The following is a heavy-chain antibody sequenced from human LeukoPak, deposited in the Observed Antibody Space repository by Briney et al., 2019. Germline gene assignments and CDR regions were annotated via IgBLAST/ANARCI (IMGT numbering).Heavy chain of an antibody. CDR3: ARVLGNYYDSSGSFDY. J-gene: IGHJ4*02. V-gene: IGHV1-46*01. CDR2: INPSGGST. D-gene: IGHD3-22*01. Sequence: ASVKVSCKASGYTFTSYYMHWVRQAPGQGLEWMGLINPSGGSTSYAQKFQGRVTMTRDTSTSTVYMELSSLRSEDTAVYYCARVLGNYYDSSGSFDYWGQGTLVTVSS. CDR1: GYTFTSYY.